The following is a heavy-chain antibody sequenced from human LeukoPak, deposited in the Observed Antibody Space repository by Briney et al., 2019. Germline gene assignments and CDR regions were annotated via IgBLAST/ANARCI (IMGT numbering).Heavy chain of an antibody. Sequence: SQTLSLTCTVSGGSITSGKYYWSWIRQYPGKGLEWIGYIYYSGSTYYNPSLKSRVTISADTSKNQFSLKLSSVTAADTAVYYCARDGWELLASANYWYFDLWGRGTLVTVSS. CDR2: IYYSGST. CDR1: GGSITSGKYY. J-gene: IGHJ2*01. V-gene: IGHV4-31*03. D-gene: IGHD1-26*01. CDR3: ARDGWELLASANYWYFDL.